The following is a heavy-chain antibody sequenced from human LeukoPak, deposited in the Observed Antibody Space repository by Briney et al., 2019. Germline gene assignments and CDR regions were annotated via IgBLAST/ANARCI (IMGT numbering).Heavy chain of an antibody. D-gene: IGHD5-18*01. CDR1: GYTFTSYD. CDR2: MNPNSGNT. V-gene: IGHV1-8*03. Sequence: ASVKVSCKASGYTFTSYDINWVRQATGQGLEWMGWMNPNSGNTGYAQKFQGRVTITRNTSISTAYMELSSLRSEDTAVYYCARSSYGYRGNWFDPWGQGILVTVSS. J-gene: IGHJ5*02. CDR3: ARSSYGYRGNWFDP.